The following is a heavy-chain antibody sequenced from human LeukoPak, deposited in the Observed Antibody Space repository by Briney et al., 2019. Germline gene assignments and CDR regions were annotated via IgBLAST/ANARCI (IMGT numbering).Heavy chain of an antibody. CDR2: INPNSGGT. Sequence: GASVKVSCKASGYTFTGYYMHRVRQAPGQGLEWMGRINPNSGGTNYAQKFQGRVTMTRDTSISTAYMELSRLRSDDTAVYYCARSYYYGSGSRVDWFDPWGQGTLVTVSS. D-gene: IGHD3-10*01. CDR3: ARSYYYGSGSRVDWFDP. CDR1: GYTFTGYY. J-gene: IGHJ5*02. V-gene: IGHV1-2*06.